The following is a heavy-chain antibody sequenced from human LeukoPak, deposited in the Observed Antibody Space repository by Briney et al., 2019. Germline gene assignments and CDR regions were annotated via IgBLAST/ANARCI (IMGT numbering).Heavy chain of an antibody. Sequence: GGSLRLSCAASGFTFSSYAMHWARQAPGKGLEWVAVISYDGSNKYYADSVKGRFTISRDNSKNTLYLQMNSPRAEDTAVYYCARDWTNYYDHWGQGTLVTVSS. CDR3: ARDWTNYYDH. D-gene: IGHD3/OR15-3a*01. J-gene: IGHJ4*02. CDR1: GFTFSSYA. V-gene: IGHV3-30-3*01. CDR2: ISYDGSNK.